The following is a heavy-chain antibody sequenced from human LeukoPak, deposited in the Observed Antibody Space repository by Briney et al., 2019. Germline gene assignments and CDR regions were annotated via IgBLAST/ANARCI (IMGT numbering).Heavy chain of an antibody. J-gene: IGHJ4*02. CDR3: AKDHGIASGFSFDY. CDR1: GFTFSSYG. Sequence: GGSLRLSCAASGFTFSSYGMHWVRQAPGKGLEWVAFIRYDGSNKYYADSVKGRFTISRDNSKNTLYLQMNSLRAEDTAVYYCAKDHGIASGFSFDYWGQGTLVTVSS. CDR2: IRYDGSNK. V-gene: IGHV3-30*02. D-gene: IGHD6-25*01.